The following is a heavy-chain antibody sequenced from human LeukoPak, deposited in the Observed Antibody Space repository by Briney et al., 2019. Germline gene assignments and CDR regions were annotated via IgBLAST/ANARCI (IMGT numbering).Heavy chain of an antibody. CDR1: GFTFSGSA. D-gene: IGHD6-6*01. Sequence: GGSLRLSCAASGFTFSGSAMHWVHQASGKGLEWVGRIRSKANSYATAYAASVKGRFTISRDDSKNTAYLQMNSLKTEDTAVYYCTRSGEYSSSSPYYYMDVWGKGTTVTVSS. J-gene: IGHJ6*03. V-gene: IGHV3-73*01. CDR3: TRSGEYSSSSPYYYMDV. CDR2: IRSKANSYAT.